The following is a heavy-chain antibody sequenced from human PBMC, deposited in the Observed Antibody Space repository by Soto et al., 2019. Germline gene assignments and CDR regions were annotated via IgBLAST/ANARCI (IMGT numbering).Heavy chain of an antibody. CDR2: ISSSGSTK. D-gene: IGHD2-2*01. CDR3: ARPRSVIPAAITAFNV. CDR1: GFTFSDYY. J-gene: IGHJ3*01. V-gene: IGHV3-11*01. Sequence: QVQLVESGGGLVKPGVSLRLSCAASGFTFSDYYMSWIRRAPGKGLEWISYISSSGSTKYYADSVKGRFTISRDDAKNSLYLQMNSLRAEDTAVYYCARPRSVIPAAITAFNVWGQGTMVTVSS.